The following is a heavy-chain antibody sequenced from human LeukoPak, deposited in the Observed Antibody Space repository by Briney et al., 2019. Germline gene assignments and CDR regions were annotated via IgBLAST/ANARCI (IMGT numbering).Heavy chain of an antibody. J-gene: IGHJ4*02. CDR2: IIPILCIA. CDR1: GGTFSSYA. CDR3: ARYSDGGSSDYFDY. Sequence: ASVKVSCKASGGTFSSYAISWVRQAPAQGLSCMVSIIPILCIANYAQKFQGRVTITADKSTSTAYMELSSLRSEDTAVYYCARYSDGGSSDYFDYWGQGTLVTVSS. D-gene: IGHD2-15*01. V-gene: IGHV1-69*04.